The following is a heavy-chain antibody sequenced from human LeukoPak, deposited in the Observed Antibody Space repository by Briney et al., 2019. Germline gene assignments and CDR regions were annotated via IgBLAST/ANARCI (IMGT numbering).Heavy chain of an antibody. V-gene: IGHV3-23*01. CDR2: ISGSGGST. Sequence: AGGSLRLSCAASGVTFSSYAMSWVRQAPGKGLEWVSVISGSGGSTYYADSVKGRFTISRDNSKNTLYLQMNSLRAEDTAVYYCARALPHDYGDYGSFDIWGQGTMVTVSS. D-gene: IGHD4-17*01. CDR3: ARALPHDYGDYGSFDI. J-gene: IGHJ3*02. CDR1: GVTFSSYA.